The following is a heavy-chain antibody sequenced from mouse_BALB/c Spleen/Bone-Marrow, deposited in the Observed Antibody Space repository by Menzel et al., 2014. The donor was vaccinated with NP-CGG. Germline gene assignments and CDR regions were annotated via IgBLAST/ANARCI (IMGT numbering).Heavy chain of an antibody. V-gene: IGHV5-6-3*01. CDR3: ARGNYGNYVDYFDY. CDR2: INSNGGST. D-gene: IGHD2-1*01. Sequence: EVKLVESGGGLVQPGGSLKLSCAASGFTFSSYGMSWVRQTPDKRLELVAFINSNGGSTYYPDSVKGRFTISRDNAKNTLSLQMSGLKSEDTAMYYCARGNYGNYVDYFDYWGQGTTLTVSS. J-gene: IGHJ2*01. CDR1: GFTFSSYG.